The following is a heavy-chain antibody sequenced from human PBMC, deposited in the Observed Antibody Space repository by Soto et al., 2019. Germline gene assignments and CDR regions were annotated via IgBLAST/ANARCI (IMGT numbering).Heavy chain of an antibody. D-gene: IGHD5-12*01. Sequence: PGGSLRLSCAASGFTFSSYGMHWVRQAPGKGLEWVAVIWYDGSNKYYADSVKGRFTISRDNSKNTLYLQMNSLRAEDTAVYSCARDRVATRGPYYYYGMDVWGQGITVTVSS. CDR2: IWYDGSNK. CDR1: GFTFSSYG. CDR3: ARDRVATRGPYYYYGMDV. V-gene: IGHV3-33*01. J-gene: IGHJ6*02.